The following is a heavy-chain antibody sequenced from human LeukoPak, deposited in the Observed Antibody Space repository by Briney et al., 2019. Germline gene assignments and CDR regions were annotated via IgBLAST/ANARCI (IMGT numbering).Heavy chain of an antibody. V-gene: IGHV7-4-1*02. J-gene: IGHJ5*02. Sequence: ASVKVSCTASGYTFTSYAMNWVRQAPGQGLEWMGWINTNTGNPTYAQGFTGRFVFSLDTSVSTAYLQISSPKAEDTAVYYCARGRRTRTNVIWFDPWGQGTLVTVSS. CDR1: GYTFTSYA. D-gene: IGHD2-2*01. CDR2: INTNTGNP. CDR3: ARGRRTRTNVIWFDP.